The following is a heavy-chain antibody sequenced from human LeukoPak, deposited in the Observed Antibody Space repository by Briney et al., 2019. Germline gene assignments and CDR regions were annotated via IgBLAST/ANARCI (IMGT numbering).Heavy chain of an antibody. V-gene: IGHV5-51*01. CDR2: IYPGDSDT. CDR3: ARLGVRGVIIARWFDP. Sequence: GESLKISCQGSGYSFTSYWIGWMRQIPGKGLEWMGIIYPGDSDTRYSPSFQGQVTISADKSISTAYLQWSSLKPSDTAMYYCARLGVRGVIIARWFDPWGQGTLVTVSS. D-gene: IGHD3-10*01. CDR1: GYSFTSYW. J-gene: IGHJ5*02.